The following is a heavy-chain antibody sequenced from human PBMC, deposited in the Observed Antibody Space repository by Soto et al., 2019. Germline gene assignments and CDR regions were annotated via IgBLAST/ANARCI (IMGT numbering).Heavy chain of an antibody. CDR1: SGSISSSNW. D-gene: IGHD3-3*01. J-gene: IGHJ5*02. V-gene: IGHV4-4*02. Sequence: QVPLQESGPGLVKPSGTLSLTCAVSSGSISSSNWWSWVRQPPGKGLEWIGEIYHSGSTNYNPSLKSRVTISVDKSKNQFSLKLSSVTAADTAVYYCARYWSRITIFGVVGENWFDPWGQGTLVTVSS. CDR2: IYHSGST. CDR3: ARYWSRITIFGVVGENWFDP.